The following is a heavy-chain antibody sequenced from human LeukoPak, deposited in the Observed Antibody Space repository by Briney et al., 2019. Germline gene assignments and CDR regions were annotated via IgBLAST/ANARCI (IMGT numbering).Heavy chain of an antibody. CDR3: ARGERITIFGVVSPKGWFDP. Sequence: SETLSLTCTVSGGSISSGDYYWSWIRQPPGKGLEWIGYIYYSGSTYYNPSLKSRVTISVDTSKNQFSLKLSSVTAADTAVYYCARGERITIFGVVSPKGWFDPWGQGTLVTVSS. J-gene: IGHJ5*02. D-gene: IGHD3-3*01. V-gene: IGHV4-30-4*01. CDR1: GGSISSGDYY. CDR2: IYYSGST.